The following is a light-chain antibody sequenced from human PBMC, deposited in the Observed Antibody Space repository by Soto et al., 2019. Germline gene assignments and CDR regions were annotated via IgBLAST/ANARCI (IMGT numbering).Light chain of an antibody. Sequence: DIQMTQSPSTLSGTVGDRVTITCRTSQGISNSLAWYQQKPGKVPKLLISGISTLHSGVPSRFSGSGDGSECTRTISNLQPEDVETDSCQKYNTVPLTFGGGTKVDIK. CDR3: QKYNTVPLT. J-gene: IGKJ4*01. CDR1: QGISNS. CDR2: GIS. V-gene: IGKV1-27*01.